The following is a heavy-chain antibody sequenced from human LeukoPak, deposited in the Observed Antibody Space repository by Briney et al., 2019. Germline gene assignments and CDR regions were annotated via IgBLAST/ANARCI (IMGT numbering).Heavy chain of an antibody. Sequence: SQTLSLTCSVSGGSVSSGGHDWNWLRQHPGKGLEWIGYIYNGGNTYYNPSLTSRVTISVDASKNQFSLKLRSVVAADTAVYYCARSVYYYRRDETYGLDVWGQGTTVTVSS. J-gene: IGHJ6*02. CDR3: ARSVYYYRRDETYGLDV. CDR2: IYNGGNT. D-gene: IGHD2/OR15-2a*01. CDR1: GGSVSSGGHD. V-gene: IGHV4-31*03.